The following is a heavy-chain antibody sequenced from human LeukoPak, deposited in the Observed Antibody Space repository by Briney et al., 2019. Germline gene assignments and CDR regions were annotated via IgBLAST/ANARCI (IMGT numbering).Heavy chain of an antibody. D-gene: IGHD5-24*01. CDR3: ARPGARWLQADAFDI. CDR2: IFYSGST. V-gene: IGHV4-39*07. J-gene: IGHJ3*02. Sequence: SETLSLTCTVSGGSISTSNYYWGWIRQPPGKGLEWIGNIFYSGSTYYSPSLKSRVTISVDTSKNQFSLKLSSVTAADTAVYYCARPGARWLQADAFDIWGQGTMVTVSS. CDR1: GGSISTSNYY.